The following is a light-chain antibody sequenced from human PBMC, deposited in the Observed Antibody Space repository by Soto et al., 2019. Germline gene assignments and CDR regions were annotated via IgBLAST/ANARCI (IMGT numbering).Light chain of an antibody. CDR3: QQYSNWPPWT. J-gene: IGKJ1*01. Sequence: EIGMTQSPATLFLFPWYTSTVSCRSSQSLGGNLAWYQQKPGQAPRLLIFRASSRATGVPARFSASGSGTEFTLTISGLQSEDFAVYYCQQYSNWPPWTFGPGTKVDI. V-gene: IGKV3-15*01. CDR2: RAS. CDR1: QSLGGN.